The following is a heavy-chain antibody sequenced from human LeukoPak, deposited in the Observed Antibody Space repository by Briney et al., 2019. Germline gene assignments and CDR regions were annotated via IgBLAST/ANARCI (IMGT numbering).Heavy chain of an antibody. CDR1: GYTFTSYG. CDR2: MNPNSGNT. V-gene: IGHV1-8*02. J-gene: IGHJ3*02. D-gene: IGHD1-14*01. CDR3: ARHNHLDAFDI. Sequence: ASVKVSCKASGYTFTSYGISWVRQAPGQGLEWMGWMNPNSGNTGYAQKFQGRVTMTRNTSISTAYMELSSLRSEDTAVYYCARHNHLDAFDIWGQGTMVTVSS.